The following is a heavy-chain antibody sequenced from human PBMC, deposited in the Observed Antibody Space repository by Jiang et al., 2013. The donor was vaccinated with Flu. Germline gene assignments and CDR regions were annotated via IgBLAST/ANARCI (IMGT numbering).Heavy chain of an antibody. D-gene: IGHD3-10*01. Sequence: YAMNWVRQAPGQGLEWMGWINTNTGNPTYAQGFTGRFVFSLDTSVSTAYLQISSLKAEDTAVYYCARDDYYGSGSYPTNYYYYGMDVWGQGTTVHRLL. CDR3: ARDDYYGSGSYPTNYYYYGMDV. V-gene: IGHV7-4-1*02. J-gene: IGHJ6*02. CDR2: INTNTGNP. CDR1: YA.